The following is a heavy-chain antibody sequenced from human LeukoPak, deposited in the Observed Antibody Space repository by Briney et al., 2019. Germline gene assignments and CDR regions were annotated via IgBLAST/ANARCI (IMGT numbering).Heavy chain of an antibody. CDR2: IYYSGST. Sequence: SETLSLTCTVSGGSISSSSYYWGWIRQPPGKGREWIGSIYYSGSTYYNPSLKSRVTISVDTSKNQFSLKLSSVTAADTAVYYCARHIAVAGHYYYGMDVWGQGTTVTVSS. CDR3: ARHIAVAGHYYYGMDV. D-gene: IGHD6-19*01. J-gene: IGHJ6*02. V-gene: IGHV4-39*01. CDR1: GGSISSSSYY.